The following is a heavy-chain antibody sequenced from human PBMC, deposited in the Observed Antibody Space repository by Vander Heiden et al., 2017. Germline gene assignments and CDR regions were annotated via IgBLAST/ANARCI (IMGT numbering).Heavy chain of an antibody. CDR1: GFPFHHYA. CDR3: AKDVWGTSGYYPDY. Sequence: EVHLLESGGGLVQPGGSLRLSCAASGFPFHHYAMSWVRQAPGKGLEWVSGSSGSGGSPRYADSVEGRFTISRDNSKNTLYLQMDTLRAEDTAVYYCAKDVWGTSGYYPDYWGQGTLVAVSS. D-gene: IGHD3-22*01. J-gene: IGHJ4*02. V-gene: IGHV3-23*01. CDR2: SSGSGGSP.